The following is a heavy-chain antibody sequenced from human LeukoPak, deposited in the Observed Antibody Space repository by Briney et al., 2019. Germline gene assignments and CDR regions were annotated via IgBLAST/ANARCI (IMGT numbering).Heavy chain of an antibody. D-gene: IGHD3-9*01. V-gene: IGHV3-53*01. Sequence: PGGSLRLSCAASGFTFSSYAMSWVRQAPGKGLEWVSFIYYDDRTHYSDSVKGRFTISRDDSKNTLYLQMNSLRAEDTAVYYCARSEVQTYYDILTGYYPPYDAFDIWGQGTMVTVSS. CDR1: GFTFSSYA. J-gene: IGHJ3*02. CDR2: IYYDDRT. CDR3: ARSEVQTYYDILTGYYPPYDAFDI.